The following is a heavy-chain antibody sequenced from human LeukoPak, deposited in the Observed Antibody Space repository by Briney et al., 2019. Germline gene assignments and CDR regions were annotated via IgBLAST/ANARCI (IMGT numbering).Heavy chain of an antibody. Sequence: GGSLRLSCVVSGCTFNRCWMTWVRQAPGKGLEWVAHINPDGRDTYYVDSVKGRFTISRDNAQNSMYLQMNSLRVEDTAVYYCTSWGDTTAEYFQRWGQGTLVTVSS. CDR1: GCTFNRCW. CDR3: TSWGDTTAEYFQR. D-gene: IGHD2-21*02. V-gene: IGHV3-7*01. CDR2: INPDGRDT. J-gene: IGHJ1*01.